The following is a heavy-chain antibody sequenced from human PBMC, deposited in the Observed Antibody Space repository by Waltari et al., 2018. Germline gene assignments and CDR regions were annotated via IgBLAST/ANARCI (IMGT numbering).Heavy chain of an antibody. CDR2: IGPDGSYK. V-gene: IGHV3-7*01. CDR3: VGWNDPINS. D-gene: IGHD1-1*01. Sequence: EAQLVQSGGGLVQPGGSLTLSCAAFGFTISRLWITWNRKAPGQGLQWVAHIGPDGSYKYYVDSVKGRFTISRDNADNSLLLQMSSLRVEDTALYYCVGWNDPINSWGQGTLVAVSS. CDR1: GFTISRLW. J-gene: IGHJ4*02.